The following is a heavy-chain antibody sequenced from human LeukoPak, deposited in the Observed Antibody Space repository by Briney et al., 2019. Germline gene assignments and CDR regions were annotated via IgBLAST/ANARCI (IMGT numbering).Heavy chain of an antibody. Sequence: SETLSLTXTVSGGSISSYYWSWIRQAPGKGLEWIGYIYYSGSTNYNPSLKSRVTISVDTSKNQFSLKLSSVTAADTAVYYCARGALISYSYGPFDYWGQGALVTVSS. J-gene: IGHJ4*02. CDR3: ARGALISYSYGPFDY. CDR1: GGSISSYY. D-gene: IGHD5-18*01. V-gene: IGHV4-59*01. CDR2: IYYSGST.